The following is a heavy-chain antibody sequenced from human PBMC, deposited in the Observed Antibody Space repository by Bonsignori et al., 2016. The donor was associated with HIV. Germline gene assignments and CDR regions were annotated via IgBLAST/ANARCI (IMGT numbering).Heavy chain of an antibody. J-gene: IGHJ3*02. CDR3: AMRPYSGSYWGAFDI. CDR2: IIPILGIA. Sequence: WVRQAPGQGLEWMGGIIPILGIANYAQKFQGRVTITADESTSTAYMELSSLRSEDTAVYYCAMRPYSGSYWGAFDIWGQGTMVTVSS. D-gene: IGHD1-26*01. V-gene: IGHV1-69*10.